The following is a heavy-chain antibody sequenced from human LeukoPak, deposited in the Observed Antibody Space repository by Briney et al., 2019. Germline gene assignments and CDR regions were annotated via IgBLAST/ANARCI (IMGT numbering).Heavy chain of an antibody. V-gene: IGHV1-2*02. D-gene: IGHD3-10*01. J-gene: IGHJ5*02. Sequence: ASVKVSCKASGYTFTGYYMHWVRQAPGQGLERMGWINPNSGGTNYAQKFQGRVTMTRDTSISTAYMELSRLRSDDTAVYYCARASPGPSWFDPWGQGTLVTVSS. CDR2: INPNSGGT. CDR1: GYTFTGYY. CDR3: ARASPGPSWFDP.